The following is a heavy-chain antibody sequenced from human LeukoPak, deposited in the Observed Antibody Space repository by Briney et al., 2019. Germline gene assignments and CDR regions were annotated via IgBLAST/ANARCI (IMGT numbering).Heavy chain of an antibody. CDR1: GFTFSSYS. CDR2: ISSSSSHI. J-gene: IGHJ4*02. V-gene: IGHV3-21*04. CDR3: AKDGRNNFDY. Sequence: PGGALRLSCAASGFTFSSYSMNWVRQAPGEGLEWVSSISSSSSHIYYPDSVKGRLTLSRDNAKNSLYLQMNSLRAEDTALYYCAKDGRNNFDYWGQGTLVTVSS.